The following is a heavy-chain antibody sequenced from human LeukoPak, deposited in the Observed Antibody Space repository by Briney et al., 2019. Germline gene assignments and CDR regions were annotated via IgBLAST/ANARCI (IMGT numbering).Heavy chain of an antibody. Sequence: SETLSLTCTVSGGSITSCGYSWNWIPQQPGKGLEWIGYIFDSRTTNYHPSLRSRLSISIDTSKNQFYLRLNSVTAADTAVYFCSVWGIWFDPWGPGTLVAVSS. CDR2: IFDSRTT. D-gene: IGHD6-19*01. V-gene: IGHV4-31*03. J-gene: IGHJ5*02. CDR1: GGSITSCGYS. CDR3: SVWGIWFDP.